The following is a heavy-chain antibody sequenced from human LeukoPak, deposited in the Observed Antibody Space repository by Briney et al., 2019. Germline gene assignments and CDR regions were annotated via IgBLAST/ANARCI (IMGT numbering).Heavy chain of an antibody. CDR1: GGSISSYY. J-gene: IGHJ4*02. CDR3: ARGRYGDFPYDY. Sequence: SETLSLTCTVSGGSISSYYWSWIRQPPGKGLEWIGYIYYSGSTNYNPSLKSRVTISVDTSKNQFSLKLSSVTAADTAVHYCARGRYGDFPYDYWGQGTLVTVSS. V-gene: IGHV4-59*01. D-gene: IGHD4-17*01. CDR2: IYYSGST.